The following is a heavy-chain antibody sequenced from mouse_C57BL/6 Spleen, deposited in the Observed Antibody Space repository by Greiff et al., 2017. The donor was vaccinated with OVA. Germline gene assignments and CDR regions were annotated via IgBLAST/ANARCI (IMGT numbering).Heavy chain of an antibody. Sequence: EVQVVESEGGLVQPGSSMKLSCTASGFTFSDYYMAWVRQVPEKGLEWVANINYDGSSTYYLDSLKSRFIISRDNAKNILYLQMSSLKSEDTATDYCAREGGYYVYFDVWGTGTTVTVSS. V-gene: IGHV5-16*01. D-gene: IGHD2-3*01. CDR1: GFTFSDYY. CDR3: AREGGYYVYFDV. J-gene: IGHJ1*03. CDR2: INYDGSST.